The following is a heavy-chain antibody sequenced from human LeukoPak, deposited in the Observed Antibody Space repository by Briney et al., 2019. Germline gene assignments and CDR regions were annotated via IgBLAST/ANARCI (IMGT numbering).Heavy chain of an antibody. V-gene: IGHV3-66*01. D-gene: IGHD5-18*01. CDR1: GFTVSSNY. Sequence: GGSLRLSCAASGFTVSSNYMSWVRQAPGKGLEWVSVIYSGGSTYYAADSVKGRFTISRDNSKNTLYLQMNSLRAEDTAVYYCARDLTAVWKHPPQNWFDPWGQGTLVTVSS. J-gene: IGHJ5*02. CDR2: IYSGGST. CDR3: ARDLTAVWKHPPQNWFDP.